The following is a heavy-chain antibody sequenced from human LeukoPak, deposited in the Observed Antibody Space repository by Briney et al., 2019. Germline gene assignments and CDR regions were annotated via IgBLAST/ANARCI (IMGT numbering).Heavy chain of an antibody. V-gene: IGHV4-38-2*02. Sequence: PSETLSLTCTVSGYSISSGYYWGWLRQPPGKGLEWIGSIYHSGSTYYNPSLKSRVTISVDTSKNQFSLKLSSVTAADTAVYYCASYYDFWSGFDYWGQGTLVTVSS. CDR2: IYHSGST. D-gene: IGHD3-3*01. J-gene: IGHJ4*02. CDR3: ASYYDFWSGFDY. CDR1: GYSISSGYY.